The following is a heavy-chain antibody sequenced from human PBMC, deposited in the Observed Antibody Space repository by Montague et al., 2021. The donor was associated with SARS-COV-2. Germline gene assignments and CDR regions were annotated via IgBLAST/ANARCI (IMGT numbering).Heavy chain of an antibody. D-gene: IGHD6-13*01. V-gene: IGHV3-53*01. CDR2: IYSGGST. CDR3: ARGGHSSSWYYYYGMDV. Sequence: SRRLSLSASGFTVSSNYMSWVRQAPGKGLEWVSVIYSGGSTYYAASAKGRFTISRDNSKNTQYLQMNSLRAEDTAAYYCARGGHSSSWYYYYGMDVWGQGTTVTVSS. J-gene: IGHJ6*02. CDR1: GFTVSSNY.